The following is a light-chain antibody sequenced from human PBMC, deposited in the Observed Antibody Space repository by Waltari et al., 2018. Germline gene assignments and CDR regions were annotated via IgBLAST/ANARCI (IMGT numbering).Light chain of an antibody. CDR1: QSVSSN. V-gene: IGKV3-15*01. CDR2: DAS. CDR3: QQYNDWPPMYT. Sequence: IVMTQSPATLSVSPGERATLPCRASQSVSSNLAWYQQKPGQAPRLLIYDASTRATDTPARFSGSGSGTEFTLTISSLQSEDFAVYYCQQYNDWPPMYTFGQGTKLEI. J-gene: IGKJ2*01.